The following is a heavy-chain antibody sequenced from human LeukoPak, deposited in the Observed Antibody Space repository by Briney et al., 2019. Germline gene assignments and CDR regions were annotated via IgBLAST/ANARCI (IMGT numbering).Heavy chain of an antibody. CDR1: GGSISSHY. CDR3: ASGGATYFDY. D-gene: IGHD1-26*01. V-gene: IGHV4-59*11. CDR2: IYYSGST. J-gene: IGHJ4*02. Sequence: SETLSLTCTGSGGSISSHYWSWIRQPPGKGLEWIGYIYYSGSTNYNPSLKSRVTISVDTSKNQFSLKLSSVTAADTAVYYCASGGATYFDYWGQGTLVTVSS.